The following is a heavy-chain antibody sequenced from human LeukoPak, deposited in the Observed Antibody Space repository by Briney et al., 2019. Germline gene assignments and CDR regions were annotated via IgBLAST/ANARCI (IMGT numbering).Heavy chain of an antibody. Sequence: ASVKVSCKASGYTFTSYGISWVRQAPGQGLEWMGWIGAYNGNTNYAQKLQGRVTMTTDTSTSTAYMELRSLRSDDTAVYYCAREPYGDYSPYFDYWGQGTLVTVSS. D-gene: IGHD4-17*01. CDR2: IGAYNGNT. CDR1: GYTFTSYG. CDR3: AREPYGDYSPYFDY. V-gene: IGHV1-18*01. J-gene: IGHJ4*02.